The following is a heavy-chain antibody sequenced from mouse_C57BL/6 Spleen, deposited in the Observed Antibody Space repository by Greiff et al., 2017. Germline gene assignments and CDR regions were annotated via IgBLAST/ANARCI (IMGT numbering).Heavy chain of an antibody. CDR1: GFTFNTYA. CDR3: VKAQATYYAMDY. J-gene: IGHJ4*01. V-gene: IGHV10-3*01. CDR2: IRSKSSNYAT. Sequence: EVQGVESGGGLVQPKGSLKLSCAASGFTFNTYAMHWVRQAPGKGLEWVARIRSKSSNYATYYADSVKDRFTISRDDSQSMLYLQMNNMKTEDTAMYYCVKAQATYYAMDYWGQGTSVTVSS. D-gene: IGHD3-2*02.